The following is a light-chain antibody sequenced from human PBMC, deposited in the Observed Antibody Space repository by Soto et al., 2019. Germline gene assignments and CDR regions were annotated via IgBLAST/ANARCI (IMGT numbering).Light chain of an antibody. V-gene: IGKV3-15*01. J-gene: IGKJ4*01. CDR1: QSINSN. CDR2: PAS. CDR3: QQYNSWPRAT. Sequence: IVMTQSPATLSVSPGERATLSCRASQSINSNLAWYQQKPGQAPRLLMFPASTRATGFPARFSGSGSGADFTITTSSLQSEDSAIYYCQQYNSWPRATFGEGTKVEIK.